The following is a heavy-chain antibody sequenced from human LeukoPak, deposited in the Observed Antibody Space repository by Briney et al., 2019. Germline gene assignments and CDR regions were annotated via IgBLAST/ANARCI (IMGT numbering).Heavy chain of an antibody. CDR1: GGSISSGSYY. D-gene: IGHD3-3*01. V-gene: IGHV4-61*02. J-gene: IGHJ5*02. CDR3: ARDVPYYDFWSGYPNWFDP. Sequence: SQTLSLTCTVSGGSISSGSYYWSWIRQPAGKGLEWIGRIYTSGSTNYNPSLKSRVTISVDTSKNQFSLKLSAVTAADTAVYYCARDVPYYDFWSGYPNWFDPWGQGAQVTVSS. CDR2: IYTSGST.